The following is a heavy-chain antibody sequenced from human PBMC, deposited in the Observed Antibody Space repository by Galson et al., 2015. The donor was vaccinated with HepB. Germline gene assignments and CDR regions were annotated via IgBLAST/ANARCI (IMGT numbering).Heavy chain of an antibody. D-gene: IGHD2-2*01. CDR2: ISSNGGSA. Sequence: SLRLSCAASGFTFSSYAMYWVRQAPGKGLEYVSGISSNGGSAYYAESVKGKFTISRDNSKNTLYLQMSSLITEDTAVYYCVKDGCTSHCYAFDYWGQGMLVTVYS. CDR3: VKDGCTSHCYAFDY. J-gene: IGHJ4*02. V-gene: IGHV3-64D*06. CDR1: GFTFSSYA.